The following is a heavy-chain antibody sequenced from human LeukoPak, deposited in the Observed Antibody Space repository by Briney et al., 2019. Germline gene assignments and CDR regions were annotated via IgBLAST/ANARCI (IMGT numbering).Heavy chain of an antibody. V-gene: IGHV3-43*01. CDR2: ISWDGGST. CDR3: AKDISSIAARGIDY. CDR1: GFTFDDYT. D-gene: IGHD6-6*01. Sequence: PGRSLRLSCAASGFTFDDYTMHWVRQAPGKGLEWVSLISWDGGSTYYADSVKGRFTISRDNSKNSLYLQMNSLRTEDTALYYCAKDISSIAARGIDYWGQGTLVTVSS. J-gene: IGHJ4*02.